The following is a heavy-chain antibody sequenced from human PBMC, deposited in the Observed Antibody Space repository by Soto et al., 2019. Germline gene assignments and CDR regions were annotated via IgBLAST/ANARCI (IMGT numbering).Heavy chain of an antibody. Sequence: QVQLVESGGGVVQPGGSLRLSCAASGFTFQNYSMHWVHQAPGKGLEWVAVTSYDGGKMFYADSVQGRFTISRDNSKYTLDLQMNSLRPGDTAVYYCARVESSGTSKYFIDYWGQGTLVTVSS. CDR3: ARVESSGTSKYFIDY. D-gene: IGHD3-10*01. V-gene: IGHV3-30*03. CDR1: GFTFQNYS. CDR2: TSYDGGKM. J-gene: IGHJ4*02.